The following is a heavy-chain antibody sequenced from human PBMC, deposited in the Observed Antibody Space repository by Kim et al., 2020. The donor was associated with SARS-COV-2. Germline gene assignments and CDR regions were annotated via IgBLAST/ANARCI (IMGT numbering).Heavy chain of an antibody. V-gene: IGHV4-34*01. CDR2: INHSGST. J-gene: IGHJ5*02. Sequence: SETLSLTCAAYGGSFSGYYWSWIRQPPGKGLEWIGEINHSGSTNYNPSLKSRVTISVDTSKNQFSLKLIPVTAADTAVYYCARGPKLLWFGTYRNWFDPWGQGTLVTVSS. D-gene: IGHD3-10*01. CDR1: GGSFSGYY. CDR3: ARGPKLLWFGTYRNWFDP.